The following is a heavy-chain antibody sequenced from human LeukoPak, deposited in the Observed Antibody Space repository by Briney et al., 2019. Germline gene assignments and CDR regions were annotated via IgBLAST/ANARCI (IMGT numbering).Heavy chain of an antibody. V-gene: IGHV3-15*04. CDR3: TTDEDRNYARKDV. CDR2: TVSEIDGGTT. J-gene: IGHJ6*02. CDR1: GFTFNYAW. D-gene: IGHD1-14*01. Sequence: GGSLRLSCAASGFTFNYAWMSWVRQVPGKGLEWVGQTVSEIDGGTTDYATPVKGRFTISRDDSKSTLYLQMNSLKIEDTAVHYCTTDEDRNYARKDVWGQGATVTVSS.